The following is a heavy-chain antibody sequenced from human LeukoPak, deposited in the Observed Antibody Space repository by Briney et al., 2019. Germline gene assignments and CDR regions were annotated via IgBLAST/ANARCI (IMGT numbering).Heavy chain of an antibody. CDR2: ISSSSSYI. Sequence: PGGSLRLSCAASGFTFSSYSMNWVRQAPGKGLEWVSSISSSSSYIYYADSVKGRFTISRDNAKNSLYLQMNSLRAEDTAVYYCARDMITFGGVIVAPAFDYWGQGTLVTVSS. CDR3: ARDMITFGGVIVAPAFDY. J-gene: IGHJ4*02. V-gene: IGHV3-21*01. D-gene: IGHD3-16*02. CDR1: GFTFSSYS.